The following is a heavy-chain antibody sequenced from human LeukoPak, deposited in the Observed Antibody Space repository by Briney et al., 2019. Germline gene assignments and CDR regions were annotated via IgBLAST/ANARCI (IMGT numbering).Heavy chain of an antibody. D-gene: IGHD1-26*01. V-gene: IGHV3-30*02. CDR2: IQYDGSNE. CDR3: AREVGATPYFDY. J-gene: IGHJ4*02. CDR1: GFTFSGYH. Sequence: GGSLRLSCAASGFTFSGYHMHWVRQAPGKGLEWVAFIQYDGSNEHYADSVNGRFTISRDNSRNTLYLQMSSLRPEDTAVYYCAREVGATPYFDYWGQGTLVTVSS.